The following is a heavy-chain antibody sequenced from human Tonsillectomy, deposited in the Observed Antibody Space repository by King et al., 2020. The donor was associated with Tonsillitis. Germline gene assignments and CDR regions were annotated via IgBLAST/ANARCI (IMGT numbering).Heavy chain of an antibody. Sequence: VQLVESGGGVVQPGRSLRLSCAASGFTFSDFAMFWVRQAPGKGLEWVAVISYDGNHKYYADSVKGRFTISRDNSNNTLYLQMNSLRAEDTAVYYCARDQGIYGYSEYFRHWGQGTLVTVSS. CDR1: GFTFSDFA. D-gene: IGHD3-16*01. CDR3: ARDQGIYGYSEYFRH. J-gene: IGHJ1*01. CDR2: ISYDGNHK. V-gene: IGHV3-30-3*01.